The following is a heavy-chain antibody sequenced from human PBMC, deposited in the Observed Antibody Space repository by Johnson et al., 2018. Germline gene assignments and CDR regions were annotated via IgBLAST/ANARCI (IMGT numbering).Heavy chain of an antibody. J-gene: IGHJ6*03. CDR1: GFTFSRSV. CDR2: FDGGSGNT. Sequence: EVQLLETGGGLVKPGGSLRLSCVASGFTFSRSVMSWVRQAPGKGLEWVSTFDGGSGNTYYADSVKGRFTIPRDISKNTVYVQINSLSAEDTAVYYCAKGSGSAHYYMDVWGKGTTVTVSS. CDR3: AKGSGSAHYYMDV. V-gene: IGHV3-23*01.